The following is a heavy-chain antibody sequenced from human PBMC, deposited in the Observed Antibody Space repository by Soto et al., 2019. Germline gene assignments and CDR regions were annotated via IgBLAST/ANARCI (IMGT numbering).Heavy chain of an antibody. V-gene: IGHV3-30*18. J-gene: IGHJ4*02. CDR3: AKDAHRGYSSGYYYISRRNREYYFDY. CDR1: GFTFSSYG. Sequence: GGSLRLSCAASGFTFSSYGMHWVRQAPGKGLEWVAVISYDGSNKYYADSVKGRFTISRDNSKNTLYLQMNSLRAEDTAVYYCAKDAHRGYSSGYYYISRRNREYYFDYWGQGTLVTVSS. D-gene: IGHD3-22*01. CDR2: ISYDGSNK.